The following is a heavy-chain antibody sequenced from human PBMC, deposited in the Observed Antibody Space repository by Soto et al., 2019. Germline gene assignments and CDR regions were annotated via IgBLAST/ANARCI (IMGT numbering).Heavy chain of an antibody. CDR3: ARGRRYYASGRPPEDALAI. D-gene: IGHD3-10*01. J-gene: IGHJ3*02. CDR2: IGTAGDT. CDR1: GFTFSSYD. Sequence: GGSLRLSCAASGFTFSSYDMHWVRQATGKGLEWVSAIGTAGDTYYPGSVKGRFTISRENAKNSLYLQMNSLSDGDTAVYYCARGRRYYASGRPPEDALAIWGQGTMVTVSS. V-gene: IGHV3-13*01.